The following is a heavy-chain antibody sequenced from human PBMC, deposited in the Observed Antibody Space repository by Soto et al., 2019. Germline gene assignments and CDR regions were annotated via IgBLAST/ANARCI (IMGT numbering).Heavy chain of an antibody. CDR2: IYYSGST. J-gene: IGHJ1*01. V-gene: IGHV4-59*01. CDR3: ARDHMGYSSGWGR. D-gene: IGHD6-19*01. Sequence: QVQLQESGPGLVKPSETLSLTCTVSGGSIGSYYWSWIRQPPGKGLEWIGYIYYSGSTNYNPSLKSRVTMSVATSKHQFSLKPSSVIAADTAVYYCARDHMGYSSGWGRWGQGTLVSVSS. CDR1: GGSIGSYY.